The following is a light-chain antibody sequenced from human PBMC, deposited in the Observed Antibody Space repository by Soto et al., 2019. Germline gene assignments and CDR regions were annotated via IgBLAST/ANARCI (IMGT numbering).Light chain of an antibody. CDR1: QSVSSY. CDR2: DAS. J-gene: IGKJ2*01. CDR3: QQRSNWPRT. V-gene: IGKV3-11*01. Sequence: EIVLTQSPATLSLSPGERATLSCRASQSVSSYLAWYQQKPGQAPRLLIYDASNRATGIPARFSGSGSGTDSTLTIGSLEPEDFADYYCQQRSNWPRTFGQGTKLEIK.